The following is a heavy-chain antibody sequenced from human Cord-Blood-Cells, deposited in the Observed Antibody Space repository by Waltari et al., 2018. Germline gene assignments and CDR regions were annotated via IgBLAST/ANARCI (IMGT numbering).Heavy chain of an antibody. CDR2: IYYSGST. D-gene: IGHD2-15*01. Sequence: QVQLQESGPGLVKPSQTLSLTCTVSGGSISSGGYYWSWIRQHPGKGLEWIGYIYYSGSTYYNPSLQSRVTISVDTSKNQFSLKLSSVTAADTAVYYCARVGGGYCSGGSCYYFDYWGQGTLVTVSS. V-gene: IGHV4-31*03. CDR1: GGSISSGGYY. J-gene: IGHJ4*02. CDR3: ARVGGGYCSGGSCYYFDY.